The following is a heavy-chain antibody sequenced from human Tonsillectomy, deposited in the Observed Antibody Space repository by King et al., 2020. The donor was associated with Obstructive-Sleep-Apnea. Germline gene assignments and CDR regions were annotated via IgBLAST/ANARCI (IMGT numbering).Heavy chain of an antibody. J-gene: IGHJ3*02. CDR3: ARGYCSGGSCYSGDAFDI. Sequence: VQLVESGGGLVRPGGSLRLSCAASGFTFSSYSMNWVRQAPGKGLEWVSYISSSSSIIYYADSVKGRFTISRDNAKNSLYLQMNSLRAEDTAVYYCARGYCSGGSCYSGDAFDIWGQGTMVTVSS. CDR2: ISSSSSII. V-gene: IGHV3-48*04. D-gene: IGHD2-15*01. CDR1: GFTFSSYS.